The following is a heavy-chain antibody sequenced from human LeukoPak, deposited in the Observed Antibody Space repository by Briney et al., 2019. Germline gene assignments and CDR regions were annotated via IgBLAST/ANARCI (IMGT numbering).Heavy chain of an antibody. CDR1: GFTFSSYA. V-gene: IGHV3-23*01. CDR2: ISGSGAST. J-gene: IGHJ4*02. D-gene: IGHD3-22*01. CDR3: AKGYPGKYDSSGYYEYYFDY. Sequence: GGSLRLSCAASGFTFSSYAMSWVRQAPGKGLEWVSAISGSGASTYYADSVKGRFTISRDNSKNTLYLQMNSLRAEDTAVYYCAKGYPGKYDSSGYYEYYFDYWGQGTLVTVSS.